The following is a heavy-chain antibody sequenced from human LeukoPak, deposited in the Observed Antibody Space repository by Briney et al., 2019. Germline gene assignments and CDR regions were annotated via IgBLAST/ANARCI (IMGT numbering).Heavy chain of an antibody. CDR3: TTRRQDGW. CDR2: IKSESDGGTK. V-gene: IGHV3-15*01. D-gene: IGHD2-15*01. Sequence: GGSLRLSCVGSGFTFSDAWMSWVRQAPGKGLEWVGRIKSESDGGTKDYAAPVKGRFTISRDDSRNTLYLQMNSLKTEDTAVYYCTTRRQDGWWGQGTLVTVS. J-gene: IGHJ4*02. CDR1: GFTFSDAW.